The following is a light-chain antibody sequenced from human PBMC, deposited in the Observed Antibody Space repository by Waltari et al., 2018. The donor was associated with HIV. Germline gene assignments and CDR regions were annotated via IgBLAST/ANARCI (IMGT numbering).Light chain of an antibody. Sequence: QSALTQPASVSGSPGPSITISCTGTSFDIYGYNFVSWFQHHPGKAPKFIIYWVSHRPSGVSSRFSCSKSGNTASLTISGLQPEDEAEYFCISYISSSSPVFGGGTKLTVL. J-gene: IGLJ3*02. V-gene: IGLV2-14*01. CDR3: ISYISSSSPV. CDR1: SFDIYGYNF. CDR2: WVS.